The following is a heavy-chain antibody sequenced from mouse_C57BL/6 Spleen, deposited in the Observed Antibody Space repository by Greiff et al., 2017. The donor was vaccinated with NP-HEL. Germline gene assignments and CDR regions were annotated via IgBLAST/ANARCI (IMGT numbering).Heavy chain of an antibody. J-gene: IGHJ1*03. Sequence: QVQLQQSGPELVKPGASVKISCKASGYAFSSSWMNWVKQRPGKGLEWIGRIYPGDGDINYNGKFKGKATLTADKSSSTPYMQISSLTSEDSAVYFCARAGDCPRYWYFDVWGTGTTVTVSS. CDR1: GYAFSSSW. CDR3: ARAGDCPRYWYFDV. CDR2: IYPGDGDI. V-gene: IGHV1-82*01.